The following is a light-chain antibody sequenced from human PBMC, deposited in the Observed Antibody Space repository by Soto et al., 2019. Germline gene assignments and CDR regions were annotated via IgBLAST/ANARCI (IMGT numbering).Light chain of an antibody. V-gene: IGKV1-5*01. J-gene: IGKJ1*01. Sequence: DIQMTQSPSTLSASIGDRVTITCRASQTINNCLAWYQQKPGKAPNLLIYHASNLETGVPSRFSGSAFGTEFPLTISSLQPDDFATYYCQHYNSYPWTFGQGTKVEIK. CDR2: HAS. CDR3: QHYNSYPWT. CDR1: QTINNC.